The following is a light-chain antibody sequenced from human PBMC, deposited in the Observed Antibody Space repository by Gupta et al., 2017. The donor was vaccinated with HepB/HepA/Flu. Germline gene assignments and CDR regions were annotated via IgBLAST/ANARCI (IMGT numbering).Light chain of an antibody. CDR1: QSINNY. V-gene: IGKV3-11*01. Sequence: EIVLTQTPASLSLSPGERVTLSCRASQSINNYLAWYQQKPGQAPRLLIYDASYRATGIPARSSGGGSGTDFTLTISSLETEDFAVYYCQQRDIWPLTFGGGTKVEIK. J-gene: IGKJ4*01. CDR2: DAS. CDR3: QQRDIWPLT.